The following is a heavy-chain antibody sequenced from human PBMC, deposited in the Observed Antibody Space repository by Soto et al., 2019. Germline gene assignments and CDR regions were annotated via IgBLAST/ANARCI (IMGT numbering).Heavy chain of an antibody. CDR3: ARDESIVVVPAAGKDAFDI. CDR1: RYTFTYRY. D-gene: IGHD2-2*01. Sequence: SVKVSSKAPRYTFTYRYLRWVQQANGKALEWMGWITPFNGNTNYAQKFQDRFTITRDRSMSTAYMELSSLRSEDTAVYYCARDESIVVVPAAGKDAFDIWGQRTMVTVSS. CDR2: ITPFNGNT. V-gene: IGHV1-45*02. J-gene: IGHJ3*02.